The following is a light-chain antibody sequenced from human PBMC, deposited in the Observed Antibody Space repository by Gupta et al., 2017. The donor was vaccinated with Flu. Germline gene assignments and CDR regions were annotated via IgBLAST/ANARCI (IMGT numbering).Light chain of an antibody. Sequence: QSVLTQPPSASGTPGQRVSISCSGSSFNRESHYVSWSQQLPGTAPKLLIYRNDQRPSAVPARFSGSTSATSASLATSGLRAEDAAVYYCAALDDSRNRLVFGGGTKLSVL. CDR2: RND. CDR1: SFNRESHY. CDR3: AALDDSRNRLV. J-gene: IGLJ3*02. V-gene: IGLV1-47*01.